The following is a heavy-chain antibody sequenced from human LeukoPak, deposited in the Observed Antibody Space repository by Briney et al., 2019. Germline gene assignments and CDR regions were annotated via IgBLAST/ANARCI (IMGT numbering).Heavy chain of an antibody. D-gene: IGHD2-15*01. CDR3: ARHDRYCSGGSCYGGFDY. CDR1: GGSISSYY. Sequence: SETLSLTCTVSGGSISSYYWSWIRQPAGKGLEWIGRIYTSGSTNYNPSLKSRVTISVDTSKNQFSLKLSSVTAADTAVYYCARHDRYCSGGSCYGGFDYWGQGTLVTVSS. V-gene: IGHV4-4*07. CDR2: IYTSGST. J-gene: IGHJ4*02.